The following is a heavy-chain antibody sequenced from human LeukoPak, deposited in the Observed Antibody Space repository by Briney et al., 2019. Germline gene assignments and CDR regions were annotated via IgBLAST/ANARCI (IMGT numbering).Heavy chain of an antibody. CDR3: ARYDVTLHAGFDC. CDR1: GFTVSRYW. Sequence: HPGGSLRLSCPTSGFTVSRYWMSWVRQAPGKGLEWVANIEKDGSQKYYADSVKGRFTISRDNAKSLLYLQMNSLRVEDTAVYHCARYDVTLHAGFDCWGQGTLVTVSS. J-gene: IGHJ4*02. D-gene: IGHD4-23*01. CDR2: IEKDGSQK. V-gene: IGHV3-7*01.